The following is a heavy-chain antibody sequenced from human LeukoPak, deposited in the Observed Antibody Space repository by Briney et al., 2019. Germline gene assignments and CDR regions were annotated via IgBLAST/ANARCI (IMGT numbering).Heavy chain of an antibody. CDR2: IIPIFCTA. CDR1: GGTFSSYA. V-gene: IGHV1-69*13. D-gene: IGHD5-18*01. Sequence: SVKVSCKASGGTFSSYAISWVRQAPGQGLEWMGGIIPIFCTANYAQKFQGRVTITADESTSTAYMELSSLRSEDTAVYYCARSARGYSYAYESNFDYWGQGTLVTVSS. J-gene: IGHJ4*02. CDR3: ARSARGYSYAYESNFDY.